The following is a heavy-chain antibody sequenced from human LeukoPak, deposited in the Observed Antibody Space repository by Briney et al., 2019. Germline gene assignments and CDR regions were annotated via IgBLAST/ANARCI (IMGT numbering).Heavy chain of an antibody. J-gene: IGHJ6*02. V-gene: IGHV4-59*01. Sequence: SETLSLTCTVSGGSIISYYWSWIRQPPGKGLEWIGYIYYSGSTNYNPSLKSRVTISVDTSTNQFSLKLSSVTAADTAVYYCARARVPAYYYYGMDGWDQGTTVTVSS. CDR2: IYYSGST. CDR3: ARARVPAYYYYGMDG. D-gene: IGHD2-2*01. CDR1: GGSIISYY.